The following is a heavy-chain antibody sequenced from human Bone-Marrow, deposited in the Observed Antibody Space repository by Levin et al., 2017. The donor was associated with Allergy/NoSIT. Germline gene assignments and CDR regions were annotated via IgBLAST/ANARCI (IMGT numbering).Heavy chain of an antibody. CDR3: AGRKTGYFEY. J-gene: IGHJ4*02. Sequence: GGSLRLSCRTSGFIFSNYGMSWVRQAPGKGLEWVSDISSGGASTNYADSVKGRFTISRDDSKNTLYLQMNSLRAEDTGVYYCAGRKTGYFEYWGQGTLVTASS. V-gene: IGHV3-23*01. D-gene: IGHD2-15*01. CDR2: ISSGGAST. CDR1: GFIFSNYG.